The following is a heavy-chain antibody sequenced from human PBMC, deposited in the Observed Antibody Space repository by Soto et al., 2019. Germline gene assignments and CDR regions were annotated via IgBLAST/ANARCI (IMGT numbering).Heavy chain of an antibody. CDR3: ARGAKCGGGWYFGRYFDY. Sequence: SETLSLTCAVYGGSFSGYYWSWIRQPPGKGLEWIGEINHSGSINYNPSLKSRVTISVDTSKNQFSLKLSSVTAADTAVYYCARGAKCGGGWYFGRYFDYWGQGTLVTVAS. CDR2: INHSGSI. V-gene: IGHV4-34*01. J-gene: IGHJ4*02. D-gene: IGHD6-19*01. CDR1: GGSFSGYY.